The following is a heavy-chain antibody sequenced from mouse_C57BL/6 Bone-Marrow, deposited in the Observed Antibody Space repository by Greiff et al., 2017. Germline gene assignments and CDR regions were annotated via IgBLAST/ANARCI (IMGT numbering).Heavy chain of an antibody. CDR1: GFNIKDDY. CDR2: IDPENGDT. V-gene: IGHV14-4*01. CDR3: TTKGVTDWYYFDY. Sequence: EVQLQQSGAELVRPGASVKLSCTASGFNIKDDYMHWVKQRTEQGLEWIGWIDPENGDTEYASKFQGKATITADTSSNTAYLQLSSLTSEDTAVYYCTTKGVTDWYYFDYWGQGTTLTVSS. D-gene: IGHD2-2*01. J-gene: IGHJ2*01.